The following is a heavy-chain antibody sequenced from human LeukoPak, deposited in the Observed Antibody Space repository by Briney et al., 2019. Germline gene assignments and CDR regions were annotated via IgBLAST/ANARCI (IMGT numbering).Heavy chain of an antibody. CDR1: GFTFSSYA. V-gene: IGHV3-23*01. Sequence: HPGGSLRLSCAASGFTFSSYAMSWVRQAPGKGLEWVSAISGSGGSTYYADSVKGRFTISRDNSKSTLYLQMNSLRAEDTAVYYCAKGLVTTTFYGEFLYYFDYWGQGTLVTVSS. CDR3: AKGLVTTTFYGEFLYYFDY. D-gene: IGHD4-11*01. CDR2: ISGSGGST. J-gene: IGHJ4*02.